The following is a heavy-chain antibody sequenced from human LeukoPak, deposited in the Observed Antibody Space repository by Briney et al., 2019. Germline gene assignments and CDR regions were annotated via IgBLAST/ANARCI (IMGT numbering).Heavy chain of an antibody. CDR1: GFSFSTSW. V-gene: IGHV3-7*04. CDR3: TWDKGYNWFDP. CDR2: MNEDGSVR. J-gene: IGHJ5*02. Sequence: GGSLRLSCEASGFSFSTSWMTWVRQAPGKGLEWVANMNEDGSVRNYLDSVKGRFTISRENARNSLYLQMNSLRAEDTAVYYCTWDKGYNWFDPWGQGTLVTVSS.